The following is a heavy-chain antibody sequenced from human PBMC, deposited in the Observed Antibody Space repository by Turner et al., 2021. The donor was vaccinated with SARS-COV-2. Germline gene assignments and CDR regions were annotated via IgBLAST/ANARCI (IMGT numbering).Heavy chain of an antibody. CDR3: AKGASQHFDY. CDR1: GITFSSYG. D-gene: IGHD5-18*01. V-gene: IGHV3-30*18. CDR2: ISYDGSNK. Sequence: QVQLVESVGGVVQPARPLRLSCAASGITFSSYGMHWVRQAPGKGLEWVAVISYDGSNKNYAGSVKGRFTISRDNSKNTLNLQMNSLRAEDTAVYYCAKGASQHFDYWGQGTLVTVSS. J-gene: IGHJ4*02.